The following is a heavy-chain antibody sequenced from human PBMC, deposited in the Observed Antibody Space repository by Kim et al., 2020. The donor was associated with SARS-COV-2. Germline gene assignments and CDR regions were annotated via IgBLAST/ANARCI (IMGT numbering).Heavy chain of an antibody. CDR2: PNRGNP. V-gene: IGHV1-2*02. CDR3: VRGLDY. Sequence: PNRGNPNYAQKFQGRVTMTRETSISTAYMELSSLRSDDTAVYYCVRGLDYWGQGTLVTVSS. J-gene: IGHJ4*02.